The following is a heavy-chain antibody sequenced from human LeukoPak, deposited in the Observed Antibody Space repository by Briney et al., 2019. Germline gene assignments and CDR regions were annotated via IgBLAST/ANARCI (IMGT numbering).Heavy chain of an antibody. CDR2: IYYSGST. CDR3: ARTTASVVSYYFDY. J-gene: IGHJ4*02. Sequence: SETLSLTCTVSGGSISSYYWGWIRQPPGKGLEWIGYIYYSGSTNYNPSLKSRVTISVDTSKNQFSLKLSSVTAADTAVYYCARTTASVVSYYFDYWGQGTLVTVSS. D-gene: IGHD4-17*01. V-gene: IGHV4-59*08. CDR1: GGSISSYY.